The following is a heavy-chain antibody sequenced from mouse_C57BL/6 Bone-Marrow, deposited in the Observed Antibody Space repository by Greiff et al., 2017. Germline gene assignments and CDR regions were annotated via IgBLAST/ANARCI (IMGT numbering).Heavy chain of an antibody. V-gene: IGHV14-2*01. CDR2: IDPEDGET. CDR3: TRSLIYYGTNY. D-gene: IGHD1-1*01. CDR1: GFNIKDYD. J-gene: IGHJ2*01. Sequence: EVQLQQSGAELVKPGASVKLSCTASGFNIKDYDIHWVKQRTEQGLEWIGRIDPEDGETKYAPKFQDKATITADTSSNTAYLQLSSLTSEDTAVYYCTRSLIYYGTNYWGQGTTLTVSS.